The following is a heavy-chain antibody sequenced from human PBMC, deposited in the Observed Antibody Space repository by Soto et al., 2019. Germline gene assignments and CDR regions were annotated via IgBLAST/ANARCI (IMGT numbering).Heavy chain of an antibody. J-gene: IGHJ4*02. D-gene: IGHD3-10*01. CDR1: GDTFNFYS. V-gene: IGHV1-69*02. CDR3: ASNYGSGDRALDS. CDR2: VNPILSMS. Sequence: QVQLVQSGAEVKSAGSSVKVSCKASGDTFNFYSINWVRQAPGLGLEWVGRVNPILSMSNYAQRFQGRVTMKEDKATGTAYLELRSLRSEDTAIYYWASNYGSGDRALDSWGQGALVTVSS.